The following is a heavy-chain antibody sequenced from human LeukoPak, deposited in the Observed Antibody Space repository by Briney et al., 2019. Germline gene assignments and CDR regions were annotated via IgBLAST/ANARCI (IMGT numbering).Heavy chain of an antibody. Sequence: SETLSLTSTLAAGSLSSYHWSWIRQPAGKVLEWIGRIYTSGSTNYNPSLKSRVTMSVDTSKNQFSLKLSSVTAADTAVYYCARGYCSSTSCPYYYYYYMDVWGKGTTVTVSS. CDR3: ARGYCSSTSCPYYYYYYMDV. D-gene: IGHD2-2*01. CDR2: IYTSGST. V-gene: IGHV4-4*07. J-gene: IGHJ6*03. CDR1: AGSLSSYH.